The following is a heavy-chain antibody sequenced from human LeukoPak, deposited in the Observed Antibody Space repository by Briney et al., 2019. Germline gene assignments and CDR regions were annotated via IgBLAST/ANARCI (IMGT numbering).Heavy chain of an antibody. V-gene: IGHV4-59*01. CDR1: GGSISNYY. Sequence: TSETLSLTCTVSGGSISNYYWSWIRQPPGKGLEWIGYISYSGNTNYNPSLKSRVTISVDTSKNQFSLKLSSVTAADTAVYYCARGRTYRSPSWFDPWGQGTLVTVSS. D-gene: IGHD6-19*01. CDR3: ARGRTYRSPSWFDP. J-gene: IGHJ5*02. CDR2: ISYSGNT.